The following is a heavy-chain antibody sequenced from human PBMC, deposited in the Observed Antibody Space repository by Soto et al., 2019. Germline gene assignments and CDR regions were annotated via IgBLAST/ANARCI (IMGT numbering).Heavy chain of an antibody. V-gene: IGHV4-30-4*01. Sequence: PSETLSLTWTVSGGSINSGDYYWTWVRQPPGKGLEWIGNIFHSGSTYYTPSLQSRVTISLDTSKNHFSLKLSSVTPADTAVYYCARDRYYGSGTYYNFYSGMDVWGQGTTVTVS. CDR2: IFHSGST. CDR3: ARDRYYGSGTYYNFYSGMDV. CDR1: GGSINSGDYY. D-gene: IGHD3-10*01. J-gene: IGHJ6*02.